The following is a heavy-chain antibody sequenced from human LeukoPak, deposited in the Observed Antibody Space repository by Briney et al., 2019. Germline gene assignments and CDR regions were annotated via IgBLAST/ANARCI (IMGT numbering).Heavy chain of an antibody. V-gene: IGHV3-64D*09. CDR1: GFTFSRYA. J-gene: IGHJ4*02. Sequence: GGSLRLSCSASGFTFSRYAMHWVRQTPGKGLEYVSAISSNGGSTYYGDSVKGRFTISRDNSKNTLYLQMSSLRAEDTAVYYCVKARGIQLWLPGDYWGQGTLVTVSS. CDR3: VKARGIQLWLPGDY. D-gene: IGHD5-18*01. CDR2: ISSNGGST.